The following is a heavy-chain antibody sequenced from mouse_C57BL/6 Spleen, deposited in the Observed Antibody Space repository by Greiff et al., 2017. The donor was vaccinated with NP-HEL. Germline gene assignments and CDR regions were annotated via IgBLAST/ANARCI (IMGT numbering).Heavy chain of an antibody. V-gene: IGHV5-12*01. CDR3: ARPLMVTTTGFAY. J-gene: IGHJ3*01. CDR1: GFTFSDYY. D-gene: IGHD2-2*01. CDR2: ISNGGGST. Sequence: EVQLVESGGGLVQPGGSLKLSCAASGFTFSDYYMYWVRQTPEKRLEWVAYISNGGGSTYYPDTVKGRFTISRDNAKNTLYLQMSRLKSEDTAMYYCARPLMVTTTGFAYWGQGTLVTVSA.